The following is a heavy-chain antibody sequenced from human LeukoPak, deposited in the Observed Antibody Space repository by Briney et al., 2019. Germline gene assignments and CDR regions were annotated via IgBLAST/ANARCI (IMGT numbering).Heavy chain of an antibody. Sequence: ASVKVSCKASGYTFTSYYMHWVRQAPGQGLEWMGIINPSGGSTSYAQKLQGRVTMTTDTSTSTAYMELRSLRSDDTAVYYCARIHDYSNYILRYYYYYGMDVWGQGTTVTVSS. CDR2: INPSGGST. V-gene: IGHV1-46*01. CDR3: ARIHDYSNYILRYYYYYGMDV. CDR1: GYTFTSYY. D-gene: IGHD4-11*01. J-gene: IGHJ6*02.